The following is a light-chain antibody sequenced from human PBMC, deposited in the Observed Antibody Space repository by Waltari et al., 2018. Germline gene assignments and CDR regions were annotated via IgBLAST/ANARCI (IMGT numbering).Light chain of an antibody. CDR1: SSDVGGYNY. J-gene: IGLJ2*01. CDR2: DVS. CDR3: CSYAGSSTFG. Sequence: QYALTQPASVSGSPGQSITISCTGTSSDVGGYNYVSWYQQHPGKAPKLMIYDVSKRPSGVSNRFSGSKSGNTASLTISGLQAEDEADYYCCSYAGSSTFGFGGGTKLTVL. V-gene: IGLV2-23*02.